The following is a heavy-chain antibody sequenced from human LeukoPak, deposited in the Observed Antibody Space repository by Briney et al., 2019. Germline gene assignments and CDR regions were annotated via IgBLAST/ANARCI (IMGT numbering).Heavy chain of an antibody. Sequence: GASVKVSCKASGGTVSTNPISWVRQAPGQGLEWMGGTIPMFRKVNYAQKFQDRITITADESTSTAYLELSSLKSDDTAVYYCAGVEGQFLVPPDYWGQGTLVTVSS. CDR2: TIPMFRKV. J-gene: IGHJ4*02. CDR3: AGVEGQFLVPPDY. CDR1: GGTVSTNP. V-gene: IGHV1-69*13. D-gene: IGHD2-21*01.